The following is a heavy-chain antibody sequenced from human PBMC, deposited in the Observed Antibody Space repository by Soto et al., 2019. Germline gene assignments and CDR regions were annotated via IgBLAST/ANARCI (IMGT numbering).Heavy chain of an antibody. Sequence: QVQLQQWGAGLLKPSETLSLTCAVYGGSFSGYYWSWIRQPPGKGLEWNGEINHSGSTNYNPSLKSRVTISVDTSKNQFSLKLSSVTAADTAVYYCARGAGIAAAGTGWFDPWGQGTLVTVSS. V-gene: IGHV4-34*01. D-gene: IGHD6-13*01. J-gene: IGHJ5*02. CDR2: INHSGST. CDR3: ARGAGIAAAGTGWFDP. CDR1: GGSFSGYY.